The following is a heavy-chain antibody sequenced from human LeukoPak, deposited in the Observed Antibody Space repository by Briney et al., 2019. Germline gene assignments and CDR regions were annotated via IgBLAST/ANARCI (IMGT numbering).Heavy chain of an antibody. V-gene: IGHV4-4*02. CDR1: GGSISSSNW. CDR2: IYHSGST. CDR3: ARQGYSAYEILDY. D-gene: IGHD5-12*01. Sequence: KPSETLSLTCAVSGGSISSSNWWSWVRQPPGKGLEWIGEIYHSGSTNYNPSLKSRVTISVDKSKNQFSLKLSSVTAADTAVYYCARQGYSAYEILDYWGQGTLVTVSS. J-gene: IGHJ4*02.